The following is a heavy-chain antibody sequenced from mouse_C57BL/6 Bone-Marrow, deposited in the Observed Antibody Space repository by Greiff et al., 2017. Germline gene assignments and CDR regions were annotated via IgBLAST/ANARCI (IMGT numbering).Heavy chain of an antibody. CDR3: ARPYYSNYWYFDF. V-gene: IGHV1-55*01. Sequence: VQLQQPGAELVKPGASVKMSCKASGYTFTSYWITWVKQRPGQGLEWIGDIYPGSGSTNYNEKFKSKATLTVDTSTSTAYMQLSSLTSEDSAVYYCARPYYSNYWYFDFWGTGTTVTVSS. CDR2: IYPGSGST. CDR1: GYTFTSYW. D-gene: IGHD2-5*01. J-gene: IGHJ1*03.